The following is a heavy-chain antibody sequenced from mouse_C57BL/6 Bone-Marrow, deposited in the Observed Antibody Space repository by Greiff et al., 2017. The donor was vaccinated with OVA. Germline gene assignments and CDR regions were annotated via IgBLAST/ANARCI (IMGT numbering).Heavy chain of an antibody. CDR2: IYPGSGST. J-gene: IGHJ2*01. D-gene: IGHD1-1*01. CDR1: GYTFTSYW. CDR3: ARSLITTVVAEDY. V-gene: IGHV1-55*01. Sequence: QVQLQQPGAELVKPGASVKMSCKASGYTFTSYWITWVKQRPGQGLEWIGDIYPGSGSTNYNEKFKSKATLTVDTSSSTAYMQLSSLTSEDSAVYYCARSLITTVVAEDYWGQGTTLTVSS.